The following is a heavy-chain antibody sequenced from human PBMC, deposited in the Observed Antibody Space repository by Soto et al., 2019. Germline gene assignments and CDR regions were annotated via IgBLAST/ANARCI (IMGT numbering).Heavy chain of an antibody. V-gene: IGHV1-24*01. D-gene: IGHD3-9*01. J-gene: IGHJ4*02. CDR3: AIRAADILNGPWYYFDY. CDR2: FDPEDGET. Sequence: ASVKVSCKVSGYTLAELSMHWVRQAPGKGLEWMGGFDPEDGETIYAQKFQGRVTMTEDTSTDTAYMELSSLRSEDTAVYYCAIRAADILNGPWYYFDYWGQGTLVTVSS. CDR1: GYTLAELS.